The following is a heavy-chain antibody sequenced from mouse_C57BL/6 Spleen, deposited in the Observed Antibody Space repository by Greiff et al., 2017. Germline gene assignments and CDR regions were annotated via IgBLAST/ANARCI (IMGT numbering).Heavy chain of an antibody. V-gene: IGHV1-61*01. J-gene: IGHJ2*01. D-gene: IGHD1-1*01. Sequence: VQLQQPGAELVRPGSSVKLSCKASGYTFTSYWMDWVKQRPGQGLEWIGNIYPSDSETHYNQKFKDKATLTVDKSSSTAYMQLSSLTSEDSAVYYCAREGGIITTVVAPVGDCDYWGQGTTLTVSS. CDR3: AREGGIITTVVAPVGDCDY. CDR2: IYPSDSET. CDR1: GYTFTSYW.